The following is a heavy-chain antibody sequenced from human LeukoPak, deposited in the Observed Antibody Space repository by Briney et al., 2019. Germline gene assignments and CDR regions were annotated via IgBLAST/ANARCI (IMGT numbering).Heavy chain of an antibody. CDR2: IYHSGST. Sequence: SETLSLTCTVSGYSISSGYYWGWIRQPPGKGLEWIGSIYHSGSTYYNPSLKSRVTISVDTSKNQFSLKLSSVTAADTAVYYCARGSGYSSSWPGGDYWYFDLWGRGTLVTVSS. CDR1: GYSISSGYY. V-gene: IGHV4-38-2*02. J-gene: IGHJ2*01. D-gene: IGHD6-13*01. CDR3: ARGSGYSSSWPGGDYWYFDL.